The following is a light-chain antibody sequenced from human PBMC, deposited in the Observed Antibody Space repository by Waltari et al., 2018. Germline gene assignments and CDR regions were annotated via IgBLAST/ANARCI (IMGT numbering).Light chain of an antibody. V-gene: IGLV2-14*01. Sequence: QSALTQPASVSGSPGQSLTIPSTSSSSDLAGYSFVSWYQQHPGKAPKLMIYDVRHRASGVSKRCSGSKSGNTASLTISGLHPEDEADYYCSSYTSIIPPFLFGTGTKVTVL. J-gene: IGLJ1*01. CDR2: DVR. CDR3: SSYTSIIPPFL. CDR1: SSDLAGYSF.